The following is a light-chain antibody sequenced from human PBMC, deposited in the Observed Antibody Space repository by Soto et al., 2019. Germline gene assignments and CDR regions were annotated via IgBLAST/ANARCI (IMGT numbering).Light chain of an antibody. CDR3: TSYAGVHNVI. J-gene: IGLJ2*01. CDR2: EVI. V-gene: IGLV2-8*01. Sequence: QSALTQPPSASGSPGQSVTISCTGTSSDVGDYNYVSWYQQHPDKAPKLIIYEVIKRPSGVPDRFSGSKSGNTASLTVSGLQAEDEGNYYCTSYAGVHNVIFGGGTKVTVL. CDR1: SSDVGDYNY.